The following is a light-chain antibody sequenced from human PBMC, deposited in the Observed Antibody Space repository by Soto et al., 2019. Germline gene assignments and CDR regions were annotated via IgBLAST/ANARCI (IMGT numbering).Light chain of an antibody. CDR2: AAS. Sequence: EIVLTQSPGTLSLSPGERATLSCRASQTVYDNYLAWYQHKPGQAPRLVMYAASNRAPGITDRFSGSGSGTDFSLTISRLEPEAFAVYYCQPYGNVRRTFGGGTNVEIK. V-gene: IGKV3-20*01. J-gene: IGKJ4*02. CDR1: QTVYDNY. CDR3: QPYGNVRRT.